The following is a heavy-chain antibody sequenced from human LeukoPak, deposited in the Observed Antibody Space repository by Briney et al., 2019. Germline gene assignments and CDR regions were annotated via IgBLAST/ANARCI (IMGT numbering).Heavy chain of an antibody. D-gene: IGHD2-15*01. CDR2: IYSGDSDT. Sequence: GESLKISCKGSGYSFTNYWIGWVRQIPGKGLELGGIIYSGDSDTRNSPSCQGEVTISAAKSISTAYLQWSSRKASDTVMYYCARRRGLSIWYFDLWGRGTLVTVSS. J-gene: IGHJ2*01. V-gene: IGHV5-51*01. CDR3: ARRRGLSIWYFDL. CDR1: GYSFTNYW.